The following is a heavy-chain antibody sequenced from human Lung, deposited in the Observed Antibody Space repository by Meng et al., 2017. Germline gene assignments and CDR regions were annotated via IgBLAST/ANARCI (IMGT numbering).Heavy chain of an antibody. J-gene: IGHJ5*02. D-gene: IGHD3-3*01. CDR2: IYHSGRT. Sequence: VQLPDRGQGLVKPSGPLSLPCAVFGGSISSRNWWSWVRQSPGKGLEWIGEIYHSGRTNYNPSLESRVTISLDKSQNHFSLKVKSVTAADTAVYYCVRGGQDQAYYDFWSGPFDPWGQGTLVTVSS. V-gene: IGHV4-4*02. CDR3: VRGGQDQAYYDFWSGPFDP. CDR1: GGSISSRNW.